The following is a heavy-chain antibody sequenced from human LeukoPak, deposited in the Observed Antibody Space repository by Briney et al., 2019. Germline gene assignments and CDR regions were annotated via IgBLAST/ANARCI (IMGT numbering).Heavy chain of an antibody. V-gene: IGHV3-20*04. J-gene: IGHJ3*02. CDR2: INWNGGST. CDR1: GFTFEDYA. Sequence: PGRSLRLSCATSGFTFEDYAMHWVRQAPGKGLEWVSGINWNGGSTGYADSVKGRFTISRDNAKNSLYLQMNSLRAEDTALYYCARALRPTAEYCSSTSCYARNAFDIWGQGTMVTVSS. D-gene: IGHD2-2*01. CDR3: ARALRPTAEYCSSTSCYARNAFDI.